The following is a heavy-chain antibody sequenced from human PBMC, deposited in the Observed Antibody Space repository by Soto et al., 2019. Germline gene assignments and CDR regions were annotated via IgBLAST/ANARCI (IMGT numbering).Heavy chain of an antibody. CDR2: IYYSGET. CDR1: VDSISRYY. Sequence: QVQLQESGPGLVKPSETLSLTCTVSVDSISRYYWSWIRLSPWKGLEWIGYIYYSGETNYNPSVKSRVTISVDRTKNQFSLKLSSVTAADTAVYYCARDQGGEFLKGSGMDVWGQGTTVTVSS. D-gene: IGHD3-10*01. CDR3: ARDQGGEFLKGSGMDV. J-gene: IGHJ6*02. V-gene: IGHV4-59*01.